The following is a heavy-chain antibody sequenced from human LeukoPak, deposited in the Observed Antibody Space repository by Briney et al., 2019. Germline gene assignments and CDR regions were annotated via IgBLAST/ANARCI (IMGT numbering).Heavy chain of an antibody. CDR3: ARFDSGSHGVFDS. V-gene: IGHV3-11*03. Sequence: PGGSLRLSCAASGFTFSDYYMSWIRQAPGKGLEWVSYISRSSSFTNYADSVKGRFTISRDNVKNSVYLQMDSLSGKDTAVYYCARFDSGSHGVFDSWGQGTLVTVSS. CDR2: ISRSSSFT. CDR1: GFTFSDYY. J-gene: IGHJ4*02. D-gene: IGHD3-10*01.